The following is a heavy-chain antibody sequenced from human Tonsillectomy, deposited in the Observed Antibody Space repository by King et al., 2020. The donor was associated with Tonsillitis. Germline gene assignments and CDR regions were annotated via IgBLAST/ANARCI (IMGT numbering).Heavy chain of an antibody. CDR2: INHSGST. J-gene: IGHJ3*02. Sequence: VQLPQWGAGLLKPSETLSLPCAVYGGSFSGYYWSWIRQPPGKGLEWIGEINHSGSTNYNPSLKSRVTISVDTSKNQFSLKLSSVTAADTAVYYCARGLAFDIWGQGTMVTVSS. V-gene: IGHV4-34*01. CDR3: ARGLAFDI. CDR1: GGSFSGYY.